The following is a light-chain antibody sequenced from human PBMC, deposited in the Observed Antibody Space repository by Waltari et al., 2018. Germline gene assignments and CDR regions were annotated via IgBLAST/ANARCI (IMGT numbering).Light chain of an antibody. J-gene: IGKJ1*01. CDR3: QKYGTLPAT. V-gene: IGKV3-20*01. CDR1: QSLSGT. Sequence: ELVLTQSPCTLSLSPGERAPLSFRSSQSLSGTLPWYQQKPGQAPRLLIYEVSTRASGIPDRFSGSGSRTDFSLTISRLEPEDFAVYYCQKYGTLPATFGQGTKVEFK. CDR2: EVS.